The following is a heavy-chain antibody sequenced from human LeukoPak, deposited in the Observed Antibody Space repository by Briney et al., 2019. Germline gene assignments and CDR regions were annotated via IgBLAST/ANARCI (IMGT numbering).Heavy chain of an antibody. V-gene: IGHV1-2*02. CDR2: INPNSGGT. CDR3: AGLVVHDDPPYFDY. D-gene: IGHD1-1*01. CDR1: GYTFTGYY. Sequence: ASVKVSCKASGYTFTGYYMHWVRQAPGQGLEWMGWINPNSGGTNYAQKFQGRVTMTRDTSISTAYMELSRLRSDDTAVYYCAGLVVHDDPPYFDYWGQGTLVTVSS. J-gene: IGHJ4*02.